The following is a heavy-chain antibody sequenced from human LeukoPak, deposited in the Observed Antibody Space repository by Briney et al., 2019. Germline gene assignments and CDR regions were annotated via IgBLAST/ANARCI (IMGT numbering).Heavy chain of an antibody. V-gene: IGHV1-2*02. CDR1: GYTFTSYD. J-gene: IGHJ5*02. CDR3: ARDLAQQWLAPEFDP. D-gene: IGHD6-19*01. Sequence: ASVKVSCKASGYTFTSYDINWVRQAPGQGLEWMGWINPNSGGTNYAQKFQGRVTMTRDTSISTAYMELSRLRFDDTAVYYCARDLAQQWLAPEFDPWGQGTLVTVSS. CDR2: INPNSGGT.